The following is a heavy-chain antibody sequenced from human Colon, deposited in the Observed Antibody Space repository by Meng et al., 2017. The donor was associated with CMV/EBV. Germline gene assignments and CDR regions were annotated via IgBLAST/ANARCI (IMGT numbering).Heavy chain of an antibody. D-gene: IGHD1-20*01. CDR3: ARVLDYNWNHYFDY. CDR1: GASISGSNYY. Sequence: SETLSLTCTVSGASISGSNYYWSWIRQPPGKRLEWIGTIYYTGSTYYIPSLKSRVTMTVDMSKTQFSLNLSSVTAADTAVYYCARVLDYNWNHYFDYWGQGTLVTVSS. CDR2: IYYTGST. J-gene: IGHJ4*02. V-gene: IGHV4-39*07.